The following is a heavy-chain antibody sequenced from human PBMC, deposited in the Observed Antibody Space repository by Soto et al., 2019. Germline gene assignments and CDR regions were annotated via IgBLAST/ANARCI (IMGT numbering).Heavy chain of an antibody. CDR1: GGSISSYY. Sequence: SETLSLTCTVSGGSISSYYWSWIRQPPGKGLEWIGYIYYSGSTNYNPSLKSRVTISVDKSKNQFSLRLSSVTAADTAVYYCATLPPRIVVALLPIPTWGQGILVTVSS. V-gene: IGHV4-59*08. D-gene: IGHD2-21*01. CDR3: ATLPPRIVVALLPIPT. CDR2: IYYSGST. J-gene: IGHJ5*02.